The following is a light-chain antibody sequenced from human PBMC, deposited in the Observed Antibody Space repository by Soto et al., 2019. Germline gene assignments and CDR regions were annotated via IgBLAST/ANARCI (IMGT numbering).Light chain of an antibody. CDR2: KVS. Sequence: VVLTQSPLSLPVIVGQPASISCRSSQSLVYSDGITYLSWFHQRPGQSPRRLIYKVSNRGSGVPDRCSGSGSVTDFKLKISRVEAEDVVVYYCMQGIYWPPYTFGQGTKLDIK. J-gene: IGKJ2*01. V-gene: IGKV2-30*01. CDR1: QSLVYSDGITY. CDR3: MQGIYWPPYT.